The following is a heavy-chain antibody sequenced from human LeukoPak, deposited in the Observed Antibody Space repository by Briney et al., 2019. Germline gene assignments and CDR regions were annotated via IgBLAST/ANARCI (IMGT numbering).Heavy chain of an antibody. CDR2: INHSGST. CDR1: GGSFSGYY. V-gene: IGHV4-34*01. Sequence: SETLSLTCAVYGGSFSGYYWSWIRQPPGKGLEWIGEINHSGSTNYNPSLKSRVTISVDTSKNQFSLKLSSVTAADTAVYYCARGGHPAWFDPWGQGTLVTVSS. CDR3: ARGGHPAWFDP. J-gene: IGHJ5*02.